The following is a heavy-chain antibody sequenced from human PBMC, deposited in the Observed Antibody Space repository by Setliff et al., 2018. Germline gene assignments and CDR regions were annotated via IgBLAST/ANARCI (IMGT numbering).Heavy chain of an antibody. CDR2: NSA. Sequence: ASVKVSCKTSGYTFTNYGINWVRQAPGQGLEWMGWNSAYARKFQGRGTMTTDIPTSTAYMELRSLRTDDTAVYYCATGPSDFVVGPAAAKFDYWGQGTLVTVSS. CDR3: ATGPSDFVVGPAAAKFDY. CDR1: GYTFTNYG. D-gene: IGHD2-2*01. J-gene: IGHJ4*02. V-gene: IGHV1-18*01.